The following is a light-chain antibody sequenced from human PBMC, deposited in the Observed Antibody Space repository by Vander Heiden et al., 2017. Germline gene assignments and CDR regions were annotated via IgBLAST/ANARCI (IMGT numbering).Light chain of an antibody. Sequence: DIVMTQSPDSLAVSLGERTTINCKSSQSVLYSSNNRNYLAWYQQKSRQPPKLLIYWASTRESGVPDRFSGSGSGTDFTLSISSLQAEDVAVYYCQQYYTTPPTFGQGTKLEIK. CDR2: WAS. CDR1: QSVLYSSNNRNY. CDR3: QQYYTTPPT. J-gene: IGKJ2*01. V-gene: IGKV4-1*01.